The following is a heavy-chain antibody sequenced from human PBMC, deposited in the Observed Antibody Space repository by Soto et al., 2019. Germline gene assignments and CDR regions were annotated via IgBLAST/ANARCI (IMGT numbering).Heavy chain of an antibody. V-gene: IGHV1-69*13. CDR1: GCTFSSYA. CDR3: ARGVRSSGWEFDY. CDR2: IIPIFGTA. D-gene: IGHD6-19*01. Sequence: SVKVSCKASGCTFSSYAISWVRQAPGQGLEWMGGIIPIFGTANYAQKFQGRVTITADESTSTAYMELSSLRSEDTAVYYCARGVRSSGWEFDYWGQGTLVTVSS. J-gene: IGHJ4*02.